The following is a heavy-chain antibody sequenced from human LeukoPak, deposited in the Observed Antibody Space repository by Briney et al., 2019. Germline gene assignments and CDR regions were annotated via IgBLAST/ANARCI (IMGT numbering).Heavy chain of an antibody. CDR2: INHSGST. CDR3: ARAAYCTNGVCSIRDY. J-gene: IGHJ4*02. V-gene: IGHV4-34*01. D-gene: IGHD2-8*01. CDR1: GGSFSGYY. Sequence: SETLSLTCAVYGGSFSGYYWSWLRQPPGKGLEWIGEINHSGSTNYNPSLKSRVTISVDTSKNQFSLKLSSVTAADTAVYYCARAAYCTNGVCSIRDYWGQGTLVTVSS.